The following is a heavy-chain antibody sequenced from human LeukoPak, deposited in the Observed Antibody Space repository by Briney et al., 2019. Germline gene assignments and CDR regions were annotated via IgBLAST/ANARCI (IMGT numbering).Heavy chain of an antibody. CDR3: ARDYSSPNWFDP. V-gene: IGHV3-21*01. Sequence: GGSLRLSCAASGFTFSSYSMNWVRQAPGKGLEWVSSISSSSSYIYYADSVKGRFTTSRDNAKNSLYLQMNSLRAEDTAVYYCARDYSSPNWFDPWGQGTLVTVSS. J-gene: IGHJ5*02. CDR1: GFTFSSYS. CDR2: ISSSSSYI. D-gene: IGHD6-13*01.